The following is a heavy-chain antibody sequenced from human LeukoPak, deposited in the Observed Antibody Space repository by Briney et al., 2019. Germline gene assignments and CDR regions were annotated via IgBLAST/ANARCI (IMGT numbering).Heavy chain of an antibody. V-gene: IGHV1-69*05. J-gene: IGHJ3*01. CDR1: GGTFSSYA. D-gene: IGHD3-22*01. CDR3: ARASGHYYDSSGYYSGGFDL. CDR2: IIPIFGTA. Sequence: SVKVSCKASGGTFSSYAISWVRQAPGQGLEWMGGIIPIFGTANYAQKFQGRVTITTDESTSTAYMELSSLRSEDTAVYYCARASGHYYDSSGYYSGGFDLWGQGTMVTVSS.